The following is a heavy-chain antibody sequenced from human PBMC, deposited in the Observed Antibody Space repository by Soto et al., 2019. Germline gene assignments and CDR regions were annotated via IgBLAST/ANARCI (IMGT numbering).Heavy chain of an antibody. D-gene: IGHD6-19*01. Sequence: PSETLSLTCTVSGGSVSSGSYYWSWIRQPPGKGLEWIGYIYYSGSTNYNPSLKSRVTISVDTSKNQFSLKLSSVTAADTAVYYCARDNSSGWTEARRQFDYWGQGTLVTVSS. J-gene: IGHJ4*02. CDR3: ARDNSSGWTEARRQFDY. CDR2: IYYSGST. CDR1: GGSVSSGSYY. V-gene: IGHV4-61*01.